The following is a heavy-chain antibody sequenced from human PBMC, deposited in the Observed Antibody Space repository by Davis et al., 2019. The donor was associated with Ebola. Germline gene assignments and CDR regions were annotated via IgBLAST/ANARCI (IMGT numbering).Heavy chain of an antibody. V-gene: IGHV3-53*01. Sequence: GSLRLSCVASGFSVSTKYMNWVRQAPGKGLQWVSIMYSGGTTYYADSVKGRFTISRDSSKNTVYLQMNNLRAEDTAVYYCAREDFYYGVDVWGQGTTVTVSS. CDR3: AREDFYYGVDV. CDR1: GFSVSTKY. CDR2: MYSGGTT. J-gene: IGHJ6*02.